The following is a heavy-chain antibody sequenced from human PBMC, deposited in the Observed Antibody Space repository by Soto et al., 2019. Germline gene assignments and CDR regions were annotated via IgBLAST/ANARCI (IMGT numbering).Heavy chain of an antibody. D-gene: IGHD3-22*01. CDR2: IDPSDSYT. Sequence: XESLKISGKGCGYSFTSYWISWVRQMPGKGLEWMGRIDPSDSYTNYSPSFQGHVTISADKSISTAYLQWSSLKASDTAMYYCASWSSGYGALDAFDIWGQGTMVTGSS. J-gene: IGHJ3*02. V-gene: IGHV5-10-1*01. CDR1: GYSFTSYW. CDR3: ASWSSGYGALDAFDI.